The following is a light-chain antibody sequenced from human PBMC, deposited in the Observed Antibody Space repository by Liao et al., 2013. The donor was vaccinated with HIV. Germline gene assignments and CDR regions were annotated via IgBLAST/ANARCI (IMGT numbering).Light chain of an antibody. CDR2: YDS. V-gene: IGLV3-21*04. J-gene: IGLJ2*01. CDR1: NIGIIS. Sequence: SYELTQPPSVSVAPGKTATITCGGNNIGIISVHWYQQKPGQAPMLVIYYDSDRPSGIPERFSGSNSGNTATLTISRVEAGDEADYYCQVWDSSSDHVVFGGGTKLTVL. CDR3: QVWDSSSDHVV.